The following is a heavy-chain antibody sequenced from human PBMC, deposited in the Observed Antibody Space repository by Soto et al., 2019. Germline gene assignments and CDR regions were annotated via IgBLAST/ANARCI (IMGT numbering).Heavy chain of an antibody. CDR2: INHSGST. V-gene: IGHV4-34*01. Sequence: SETLSLTCAVYGGSFSGYYWSWIRQPPGKGLEWIGEINHSGSTNYNPSLKSRVTISVDTSKNQFSLKLSSVTAADTAVYYCARAITIIGVVPFDYWGQRTLVTVSS. J-gene: IGHJ4*02. CDR3: ARAITIIGVVPFDY. CDR1: GGSFSGYY. D-gene: IGHD3-3*01.